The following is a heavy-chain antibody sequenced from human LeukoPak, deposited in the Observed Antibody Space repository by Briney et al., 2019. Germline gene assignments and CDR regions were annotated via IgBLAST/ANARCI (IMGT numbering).Heavy chain of an antibody. V-gene: IGHV4-34*01. D-gene: IGHD2-2*02. J-gene: IGHJ6*03. CDR3: ARRYKDYYYYMDV. CDR1: GGSFSGYY. Sequence: PSETLSLTCAVYGGSFSGYYWSWIRQPPGKGLEWSGEINHSGSTNYNPSLKSRVTISVDTSKTQFSLKLSSVTAADTAVYYCARRYKDYYYYMDVWGKGTTVTVSS. CDR2: INHSGST.